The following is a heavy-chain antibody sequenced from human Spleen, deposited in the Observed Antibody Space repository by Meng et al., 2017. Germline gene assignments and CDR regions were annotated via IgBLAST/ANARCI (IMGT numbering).Heavy chain of an antibody. Sequence: GESLKISCAASGFTFSSYWMSWVRQAPGKGLEWVANIKQDGSEKFYVDSVKGRFTISRDNAKNSLYLQMNSLRAEDTAVYYCARDFYRYGDLVAYWGQGTQV. CDR1: GFTFSSYW. V-gene: IGHV3-7*01. CDR3: ARDFYRYGDLVAY. D-gene: IGHD4-17*01. CDR2: IKQDGSEK. J-gene: IGHJ4*02.